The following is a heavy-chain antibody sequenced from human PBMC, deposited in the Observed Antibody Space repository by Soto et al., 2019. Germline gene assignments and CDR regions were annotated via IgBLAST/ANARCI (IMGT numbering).Heavy chain of an antibody. CDR2: IYYSGST. J-gene: IGHJ6*02. Sequence: QVQLQESGPGLVKPSETLSLTCTVSGGSASSGSYYWSWIRQPPGKGLEWIGYIYYSGSTNYNPSLKSRVTISVDTSKNQFSLKLSSVTAADTAVYYCARDKGIRYFDWLLEGYYYYGMDVWGQGTTVTVSS. CDR3: ARDKGIRYFDWLLEGYYYYGMDV. CDR1: GGSASSGSYY. V-gene: IGHV4-61*01. D-gene: IGHD3-9*01.